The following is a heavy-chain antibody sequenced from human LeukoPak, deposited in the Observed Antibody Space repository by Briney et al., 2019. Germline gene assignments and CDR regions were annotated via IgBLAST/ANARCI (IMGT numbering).Heavy chain of an antibody. Sequence: SETLSLTCAVYGGSFSGYYWSWIRQPPGKGLEWIGEINHSGSTNYNPSLKSRVTISVDTSKSQFSLKLSSVTAADTAVYYCARGQGEDYDFWSAPFDYWGQGTLVTVSS. V-gene: IGHV4-34*01. D-gene: IGHD3-3*01. CDR3: ARGQGEDYDFWSAPFDY. CDR1: GGSFSGYY. CDR2: INHSGST. J-gene: IGHJ4*02.